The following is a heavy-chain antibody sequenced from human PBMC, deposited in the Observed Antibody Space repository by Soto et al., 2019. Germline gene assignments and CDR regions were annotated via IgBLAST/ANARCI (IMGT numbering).Heavy chain of an antibody. J-gene: IGHJ4*02. D-gene: IGHD6-13*01. CDR3: AGDHSSMGGA. CDR1: GGTFGSYT. Sequence: QVQLVQSGAEVKKPGSSVKVSCKASGGTFGSYTISWVRQAPGQGLEWMGRIIPILGIANYAQKFQGRVTLTADKSTSTAYMELSSLRSEDTAVYYWAGDHSSMGGAWGQGTLVTVSS. CDR2: IIPILGIA. V-gene: IGHV1-69*08.